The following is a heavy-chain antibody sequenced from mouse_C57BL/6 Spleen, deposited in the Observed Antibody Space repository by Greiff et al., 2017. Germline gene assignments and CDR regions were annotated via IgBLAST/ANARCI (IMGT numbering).Heavy chain of an antibody. V-gene: IGHV1-76*01. CDR2: IYPGSGNT. CDR3: ARGDYGSSYGYFDG. J-gene: IGHJ1*03. D-gene: IGHD1-1*01. Sequence: QVQLQQSGAELVRPGASVKLSCKASGYTFTDYYINWVKQRPGQGLEWIARIYPGSGNTYYNEKFKGKATLTAEKSSSTAYMQLSSLTSEDSAVYFCARGDYGSSYGYFDGWGTGTTVTVSS. CDR1: GYTFTDYY.